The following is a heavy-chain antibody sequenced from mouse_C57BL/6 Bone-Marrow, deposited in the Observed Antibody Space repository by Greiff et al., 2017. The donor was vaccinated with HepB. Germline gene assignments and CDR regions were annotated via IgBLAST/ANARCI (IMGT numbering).Heavy chain of an antibody. CDR2: IHPNSGST. Sequence: QVHVKQPGAELVKPGASVKLSCKASGYTFTSYWMHWVKQRPGQGLEWIGMIHPNSGSTNYNEKFKSKATLTVDKSSSTAYMQLSSLTSEDSAVYYCNLYYYAMDYWGQGTSVTVSS. J-gene: IGHJ4*01. V-gene: IGHV1-64*01. D-gene: IGHD6-1*01. CDR3: NLYYYAMDY. CDR1: GYTFTSYW.